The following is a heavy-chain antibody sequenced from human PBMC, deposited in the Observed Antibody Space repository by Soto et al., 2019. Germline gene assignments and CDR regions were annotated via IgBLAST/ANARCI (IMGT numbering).Heavy chain of an antibody. CDR1: GFTFDDYA. V-gene: IGHV3-9*01. CDR2: ISWNSGSI. D-gene: IGHD3-10*01. CDR3: AKDAITMVRGVISYYGMDV. Sequence: EVQLVESGGGLVQPGRSLRLSCAASGFTFDDYAMHWVRQAPGKGLEWVSGISWNSGSIGYADSVKGRFTISRDNDKNSLYLQMNSLRAEDTALYYCAKDAITMVRGVISYYGMDVWGQGTTVTVS. J-gene: IGHJ6*02.